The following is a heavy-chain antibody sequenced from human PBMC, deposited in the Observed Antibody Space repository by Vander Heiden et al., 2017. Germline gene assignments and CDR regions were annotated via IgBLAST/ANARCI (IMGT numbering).Heavy chain of an antibody. D-gene: IGHD2-2*01. J-gene: IGHJ4*02. CDR3: ARHVRHTSCDY. V-gene: IGHV4-39*01. CDR1: GVSISSTSYY. CDR2: SGTT. Sequence: QVHLQESGPGLVKPSGTLSLTCSVSGVSISSTSYYWVWIRQPPGRGLEWIGSSGTTYYNPSLKSRVTISVDTSKNQFSLKLSSVTAGDTAVYYCARHVRHTSCDYWGQGTLVTVSS.